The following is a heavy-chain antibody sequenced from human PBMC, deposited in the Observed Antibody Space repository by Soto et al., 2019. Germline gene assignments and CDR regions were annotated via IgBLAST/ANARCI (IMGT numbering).Heavy chain of an antibody. Sequence: QVQLVESGGGVVQPGRSRRVSCAASGFTFNQYSMHWVRQAPGKGLEWVAGLSYDGSNQFYADSVKGRFTISRDNSKNAVFLQMSSLTPEDTAVYYCARATINRGWYFTEGYYYALDVWGQGTTVTVSS. J-gene: IGHJ6*02. V-gene: IGHV3-30-3*01. CDR1: GFTFNQYS. CDR2: LSYDGSNQ. CDR3: ARATINRGWYFTEGYYYALDV. D-gene: IGHD6-19*01.